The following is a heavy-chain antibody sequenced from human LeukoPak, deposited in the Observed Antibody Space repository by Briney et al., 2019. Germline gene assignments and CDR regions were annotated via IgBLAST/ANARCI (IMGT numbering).Heavy chain of an antibody. V-gene: IGHV3-48*04. D-gene: IGHD5-18*01. J-gene: IGHJ4*02. CDR3: ARVGYSYGLDYFDY. CDR2: ISSSGSTI. Sequence: GGSLRLSCAASGFTFSSYGMHWVRQAPGKGLEWVSYISSSGSTIYYSDSVKGRFTISRDNAKNSLYLQMNSLRAEDTAVYYCARVGYSYGLDYFDYWGQGDLVTVSS. CDR1: GFTFSSYG.